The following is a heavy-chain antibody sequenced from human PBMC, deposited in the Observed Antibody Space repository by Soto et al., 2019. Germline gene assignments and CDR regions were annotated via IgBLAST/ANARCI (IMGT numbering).Heavy chain of an antibody. CDR2: IIPIFGTA. V-gene: IGHV1-69*13. Sequence: GGPVKGCRQGSWGTLRNHAISWGRQAPGQGVVWMGGIIPIFGTANYAQKFQGRVTITADESTSTAYMELSSLRSEDTAVYYCASGTGRDPYPIYRVGAFEIWGQGTMVTVSS. D-gene: IGHD2-2*02. J-gene: IGHJ3*02. CDR3: ASGTGRDPYPIYRVGAFEI. CDR1: WGTLRNHA.